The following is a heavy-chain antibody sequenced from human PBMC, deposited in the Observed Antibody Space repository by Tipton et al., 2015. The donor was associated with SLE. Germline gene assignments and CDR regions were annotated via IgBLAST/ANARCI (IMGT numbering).Heavy chain of an antibody. D-gene: IGHD3-22*01. CDR3: ARLVNYYDRGAFDI. Sequence: TLSLTCTVSGGSISSYYWSWIRQPPGKGLEWIGYIYTSGSTNCNPSLKSRVTISVDTSKNQFSPKLSSVTAADTAVYYCARLVNYYDRGAFDIWGQGTMVTVSS. V-gene: IGHV4-4*08. J-gene: IGHJ3*02. CDR1: GGSISSYY. CDR2: IYTSGST.